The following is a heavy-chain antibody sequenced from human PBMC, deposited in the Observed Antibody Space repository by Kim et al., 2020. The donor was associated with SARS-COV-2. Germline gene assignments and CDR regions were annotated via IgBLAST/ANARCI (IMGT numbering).Heavy chain of an antibody. V-gene: IGHV3-33*01. Sequence: GGSLRLSCAASRFTFSSYGMHWVRQAPGKGLEWVAVIWYDGSNKYYADSVKGRFTISRDNSKNTLYLQMNSLRAEDTAVYYCARDLFNYDSSGYQFDYWGQGTLVTVSS. J-gene: IGHJ4*02. CDR2: IWYDGSNK. CDR3: ARDLFNYDSSGYQFDY. CDR1: RFTFSSYG. D-gene: IGHD3-22*01.